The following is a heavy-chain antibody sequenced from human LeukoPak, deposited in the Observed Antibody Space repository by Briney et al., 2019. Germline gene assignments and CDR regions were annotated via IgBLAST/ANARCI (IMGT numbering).Heavy chain of an antibody. D-gene: IGHD2-2*01. CDR2: ISAYNGNT. Sequence: ASVKVSCKASGYTFTFYGITWVRQAPGQGLEWMGWISAYNGNTNYAQNFQGRVTMITDTSTNTAYMQLRSLRSDDTAVYYCARRQECQQHWLDPWGQRTLVTVSP. CDR3: ARRQECQQHWLDP. J-gene: IGHJ5*02. V-gene: IGHV1-18*01. CDR1: GYTFTFYG.